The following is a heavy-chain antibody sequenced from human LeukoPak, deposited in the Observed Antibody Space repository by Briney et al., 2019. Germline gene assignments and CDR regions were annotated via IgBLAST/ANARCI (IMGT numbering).Heavy chain of an antibody. Sequence: ASVKVSCKASGGTFSSYAISWVRQAPGQGLEWMGGIIPIFGTANYAQKFQGRVTITADESTSTAYMELSSLRSEDTAVYYCASHGSDYLVTYYFDYWGQGTLVTVSS. D-gene: IGHD4-17*01. CDR1: GGTFSSYA. V-gene: IGHV1-69*13. CDR3: ASHGSDYLVTYYFDY. CDR2: IIPIFGTA. J-gene: IGHJ4*02.